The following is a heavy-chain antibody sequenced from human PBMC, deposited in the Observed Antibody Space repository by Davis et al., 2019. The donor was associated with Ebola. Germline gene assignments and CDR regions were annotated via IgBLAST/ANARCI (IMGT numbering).Heavy chain of an antibody. CDR1: GFTFSSYS. D-gene: IGHD1-26*01. Sequence: GESLKISCAASGFTFSSYSMNWVRQAPGKGLEWVSYISSGSSYMFYADSVKGRFTISRDNAKNSLYLQMNSLRVEDTAVYYCARYSGTYRDYWGQGTLVTVSS. CDR3: ARYSGTYRDY. CDR2: ISSGSSYM. V-gene: IGHV3-21*05. J-gene: IGHJ4*02.